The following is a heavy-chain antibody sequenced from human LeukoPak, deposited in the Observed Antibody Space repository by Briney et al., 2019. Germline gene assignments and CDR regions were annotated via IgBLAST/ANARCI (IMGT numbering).Heavy chain of an antibody. V-gene: IGHV3-30*18. CDR3: AKDRGMVRGVIPPYYYYMDV. CDR1: GFTFSSYG. D-gene: IGHD3-10*01. Sequence: PGGSLRLSCAASGFTFSSYGMHWVRQAPGKGLEWGAVISYDGSNKYYADSVKGRFTISRDNSKNTLYLQMNSLRAEDTAVYYCAKDRGMVRGVIPPYYYYMDVWGKGTTVTISS. CDR2: ISYDGSNK. J-gene: IGHJ6*03.